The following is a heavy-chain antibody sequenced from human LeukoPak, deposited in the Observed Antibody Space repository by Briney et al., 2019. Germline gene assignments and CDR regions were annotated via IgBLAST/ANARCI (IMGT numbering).Heavy chain of an antibody. V-gene: IGHV3-21*01. CDR1: GFTFSSYS. D-gene: IGHD2-21*02. Sequence: GGSLRLSCAASGFTFSSYSMNWVRQAPGQGLEWVSSISSSSSYIYYADSVKGRFTISRDNAKNSLYLQMNSLRAEDTAVYYCARERIGLAYCGGDCYYDYWGQGTLVTVSS. CDR3: ARERIGLAYCGGDCYYDY. J-gene: IGHJ4*02. CDR2: ISSSSSYI.